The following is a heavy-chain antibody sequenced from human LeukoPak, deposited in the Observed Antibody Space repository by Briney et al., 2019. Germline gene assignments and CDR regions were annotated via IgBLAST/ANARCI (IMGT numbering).Heavy chain of an antibody. CDR2: ISDSGTYK. Sequence: GGSLRLSCAASGFTFSDYNMNWVRQAPGKGLEWVSSISDSGTYKYYADSVKGRFTISRDNAKNSLYLQMDSLRAEDTAAYYCARRRYCTGGSCYSGLGYWGQGTLVTVSS. V-gene: IGHV3-21*01. CDR3: ARRRYCTGGSCYSGLGY. D-gene: IGHD2-15*01. J-gene: IGHJ4*02. CDR1: GFTFSDYN.